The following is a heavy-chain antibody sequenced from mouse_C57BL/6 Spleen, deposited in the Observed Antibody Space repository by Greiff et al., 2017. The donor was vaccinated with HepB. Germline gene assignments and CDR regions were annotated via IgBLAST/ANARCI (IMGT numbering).Heavy chain of an antibody. CDR3: ARGGDGDPYFDY. D-gene: IGHD2-3*01. V-gene: IGHV1-81*01. Sequence: VKLQESGAELARPGASVKLSCKASGYTFTSYGISWVKQRTGQGLEWIGEIYPRSGNTYYNEKFKGKATLTADKSSSTAYMELRSLTSEDSAVYFCARGGDGDPYFDYWGQGTTLTVSS. CDR2: IYPRSGNT. CDR1: GYTFTSYG. J-gene: IGHJ2*01.